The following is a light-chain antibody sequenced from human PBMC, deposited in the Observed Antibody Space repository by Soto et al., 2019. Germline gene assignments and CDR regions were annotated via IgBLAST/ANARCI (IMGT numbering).Light chain of an antibody. CDR1: QSMSSW. V-gene: IGKV1-5*03. J-gene: IGKJ1*01. Sequence: DIQMTQSPSTLSASVGDRVTMTCRASQSMSSWLAWYQQKPGKAPKLLIYKASILETGVPSRFSGSGSGTEFTLTINSLQPDDSATYYCQLYNNYSWTFGQGTKVEIK. CDR2: KAS. CDR3: QLYNNYSWT.